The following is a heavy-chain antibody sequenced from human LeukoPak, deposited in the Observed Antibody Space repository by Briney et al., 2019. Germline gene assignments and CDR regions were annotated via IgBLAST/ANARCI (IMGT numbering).Heavy chain of an antibody. J-gene: IGHJ4*02. CDR1: GFTFSSYW. Sequence: WGSLRLSCAASGFTFSSYWIHWVRQAPGKGLVWVSRINSDGSNTNYADSVKGRFTISRDNAKNTLYLQMNSLRAEDTAVYYCATRLGGGGFDYWGQGTLVTVSS. CDR2: INSDGSNT. D-gene: IGHD3-16*01. CDR3: ATRLGGGGFDY. V-gene: IGHV3-74*01.